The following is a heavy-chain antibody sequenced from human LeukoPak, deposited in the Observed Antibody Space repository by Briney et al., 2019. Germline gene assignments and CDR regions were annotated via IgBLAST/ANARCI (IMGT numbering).Heavy chain of an antibody. CDR3: AKSDYGDYNYFDY. V-gene: IGHV3-23*01. CDR1: GFTFSSYA. D-gene: IGHD4-17*01. CDR2: ISGSGGST. J-gene: IGHJ4*02. Sequence: GGSLRLSCAASGFTFSSYAVSWVRQAPGKGLEWVSAISGSGGSTYYADSVKGRFTISRDNSKNTLYLQMNSLRAEDTAVYYCAKSDYGDYNYFDYWGQGTLVTVSS.